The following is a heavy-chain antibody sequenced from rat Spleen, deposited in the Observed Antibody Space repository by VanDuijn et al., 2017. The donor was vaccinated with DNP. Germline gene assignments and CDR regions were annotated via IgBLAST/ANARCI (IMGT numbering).Heavy chain of an antibody. J-gene: IGHJ2*01. CDR1: GFTFSDYN. Sequence: EVQLVESGGGLVQPGRSLKISCAASGFTFSDYNMAWVRQAPKKGLEWVATISTSGTRTYYPDSVKGRFTISRDNAKSSLYLQMNSLKSEDAATYYCARQDYSNYNYFDYWGQGVMVTVSS. D-gene: IGHD1-2*01. V-gene: IGHV5-7*01. CDR3: ARQDYSNYNYFDY. CDR2: ISTSGTRT.